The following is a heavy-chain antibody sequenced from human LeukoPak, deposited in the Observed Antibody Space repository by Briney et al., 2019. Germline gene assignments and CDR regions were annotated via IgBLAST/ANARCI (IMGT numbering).Heavy chain of an antibody. Sequence: GGSLRLSCFASGFSFSIYWMHWVRQAPGKGLVWVSRITSDGSTTNYADSVEGRFTISRDNAKNTLFLQMNSLRAEDTAVYYCARGWEQQGVGAFHVSGQGTMVTVSS. CDR2: ITSDGSTT. CDR3: ARGWEQQGVGAFHV. J-gene: IGHJ3*01. D-gene: IGHD1/OR15-1a*01. CDR1: GFSFSIYW. V-gene: IGHV3-74*01.